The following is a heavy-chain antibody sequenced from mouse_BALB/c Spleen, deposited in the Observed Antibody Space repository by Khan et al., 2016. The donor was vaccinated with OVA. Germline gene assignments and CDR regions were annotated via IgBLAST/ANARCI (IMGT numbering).Heavy chain of an antibody. J-gene: IGHJ2*01. D-gene: IGHD1-1*01. CDR2: INPHIGET. Sequence: VQLQQSGPELVRPGASVKISCKASGYSFTGYFMNWVMQSHGKSLEWIGRINPHIGETFYNQRFKDKATLTVDESSSTAQLERRSLASDDSAVYYCTRIYRSDFDYWGQGTTLTVSS. CDR1: GYSFTGYF. V-gene: IGHV1-20*02. CDR3: TRIYRSDFDY.